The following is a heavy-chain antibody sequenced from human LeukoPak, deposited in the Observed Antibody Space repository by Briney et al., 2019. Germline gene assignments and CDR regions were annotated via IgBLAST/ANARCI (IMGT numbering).Heavy chain of an antibody. CDR2: INPNSGGT. CDR3: LCGDGVATHGSFDY. D-gene: IGHD3-3*01. Sequence: ASVKVSCKASGYTFTGNYMHWVRQAPGQGLERMGWINPNSGGTNYAQKFQGRVTMTRDTSISTAYMELSRLRSDDTAVYYCLCGDGVATHGSFDYWGQGTLVTLSS. CDR1: GYTFTGNY. J-gene: IGHJ4*02. V-gene: IGHV1-2*02.